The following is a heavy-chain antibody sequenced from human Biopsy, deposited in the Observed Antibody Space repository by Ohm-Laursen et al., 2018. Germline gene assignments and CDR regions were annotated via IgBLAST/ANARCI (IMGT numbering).Heavy chain of an antibody. CDR2: NIPILGTG. CDR3: ATKLTGYFHH. J-gene: IGHJ1*01. Sequence: ASVKVSCKAPGGTFSNYGVDWVRQAPGQGLEWLGGNIPILGTGNYAQKFQDRVTVAADTSTSTATMELRSLRSDDTAVYYCATKLTGYFHHWGQGTLVIVSS. V-gene: IGHV1-69*06. CDR1: GGTFSNYG. D-gene: IGHD3-9*01.